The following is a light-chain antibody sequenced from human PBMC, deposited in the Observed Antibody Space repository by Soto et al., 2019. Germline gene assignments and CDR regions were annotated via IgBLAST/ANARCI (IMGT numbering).Light chain of an antibody. CDR1: SPNIGSNP. Sequence: QSALTQPPSASGTPGQRVTISCSGSSPNIGSNPVSWYQQLPGTAPRLLIYSNNERPSGVPDRLSGSKSGTSASLAISGLQSEDEADYYCAAWGDSLNGRVFGGGTKLTVL. CDR2: SNN. CDR3: AAWGDSLNGRV. J-gene: IGLJ3*02. V-gene: IGLV1-44*01.